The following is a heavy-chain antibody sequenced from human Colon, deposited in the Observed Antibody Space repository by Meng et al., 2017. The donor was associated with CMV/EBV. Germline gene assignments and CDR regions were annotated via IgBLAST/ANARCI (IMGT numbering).Heavy chain of an antibody. CDR3: ARENTVVESVAKPGVKWYFEL. D-gene: IGHD2-21*01. CDR2: TIPHFGVS. Sequence: YPIRWVRQAPGQGLEWMGRTIPHFGVSTYAPKFQDRITIAAERSTGTASMTLTSLGSDDTAVYYCARENTVVESVAKPGVKWYFELWGRGTLVTVSS. V-gene: IGHV1-69*04. CDR1: YP. J-gene: IGHJ2*01.